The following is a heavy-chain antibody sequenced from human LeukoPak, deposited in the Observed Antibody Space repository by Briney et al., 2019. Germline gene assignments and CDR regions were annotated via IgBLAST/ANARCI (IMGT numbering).Heavy chain of an antibody. V-gene: IGHV4-39*01. D-gene: IGHD3-22*01. J-gene: IGHJ4*02. CDR3: ARFSYYYDSSGYGFDY. Sequence: SETLSLTCSVSGGSNRSSSYHWGWIPQPPGKGLERIGSMYYCGSTCISPFFKSRFMMSVDTSKNQFSLKLSSVTAADTAVDYCARFSYYYDSSGYGFDYWGQGTLVTVSS. CDR1: GGSNRSSSYH. CDR2: MYYCGST.